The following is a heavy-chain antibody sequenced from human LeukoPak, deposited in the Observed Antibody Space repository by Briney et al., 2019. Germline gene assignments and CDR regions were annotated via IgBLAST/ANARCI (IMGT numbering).Heavy chain of an antibody. J-gene: IGHJ5*02. V-gene: IGHV4-30-4*01. CDR3: ARNAGSGYYGPDNWFDP. D-gene: IGHD3-22*01. CDR2: IYYSGST. Sequence: XSLSCTVSGGSXSSGDYYWSWIRQPPGKGLEWIGYIYYSGSTYYNPSLKSRVTISVDTSKNQFSLKLSSVTAADTAVYYCARNAGSGYYGPDNWFDPWGQGTLVTVSS. CDR1: GGSXSSGDYY.